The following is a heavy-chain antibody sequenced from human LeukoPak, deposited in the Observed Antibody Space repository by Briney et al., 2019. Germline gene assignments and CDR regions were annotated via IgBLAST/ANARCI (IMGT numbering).Heavy chain of an antibody. CDR3: ARDQSVRLLQTSSTYFKHVFAI. J-gene: IGHJ3*02. D-gene: IGHD6-13*01. CDR2: INPNNGNT. V-gene: IGHV1-18*04. Sequence: GASVKVSCKASGYTFTGYYMHWVRQAPGQGLEWMGWINPNNGNTNYAQKVQGRVTMTTDTSTSTAYMELRSLRFDDTAVYYCARDQSVRLLQTSSTYFKHVFAIWGQGSMVTVSS. CDR1: GYTFTGYY.